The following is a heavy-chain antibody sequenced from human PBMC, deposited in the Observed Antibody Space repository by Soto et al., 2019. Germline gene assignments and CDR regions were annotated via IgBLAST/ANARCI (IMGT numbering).Heavy chain of an antibody. CDR3: ARTPAYYSCTSCYNYYCYYDMDV. CDR2: IDWDDDK. V-gene: IGHV2-70*01. CDR1: GFSLSTSGMC. Sequence: SGPTLVNPTQTLTLTCTFSGFSLSTSGMCVSWIRQPPGKALEWLALIDWDDDKYYSTSLKTKLTISKDTSKNQVVLTMTNMDPVDTATYYCARTPAYYSCTSCYNYYCYYDMDVWGQGTTVTVSS. J-gene: IGHJ6*02. D-gene: IGHD2-2*01.